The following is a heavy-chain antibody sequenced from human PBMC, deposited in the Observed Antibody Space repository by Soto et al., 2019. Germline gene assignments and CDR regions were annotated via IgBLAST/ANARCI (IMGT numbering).Heavy chain of an antibody. D-gene: IGHD2-2*01. CDR3: ARAVYCTTANCWDDFHYYNIDV. Sequence: EVKLLESGGALVHPGGSLRLSCTASGFDFSGSEMNWFRQSPGKGLEWVAYITGSGGVMFHADSVKGRFSISRDNAKNSLFLEMSDLTAADTGVYYCARAVYCTTANCWDDFHYYNIDVWGQGTAVTVSS. CDR1: GFDFSGSE. V-gene: IGHV3-48*03. CDR2: ITGSGGVM. J-gene: IGHJ6*02.